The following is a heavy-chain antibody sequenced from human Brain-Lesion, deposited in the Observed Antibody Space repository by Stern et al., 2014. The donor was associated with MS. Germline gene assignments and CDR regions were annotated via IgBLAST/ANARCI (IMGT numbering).Heavy chain of an antibody. V-gene: IGHV3-74*02. D-gene: IGHD3-10*01. CDR1: GFTFSNYW. CDR2: VNNDGRRT. J-gene: IGHJ5*01. Sequence: EVQLEESGGGLVQPGGSLRLSCAASGFTFSNYWMHWVRQAPGKGLVWGSRVNNDGRRTSYADSVKGRFTMSRDNAKNTLYLQMNSLRVEDTAIYYCARGERWFDSWGQGTLVTVSS. CDR3: ARGERWFDS.